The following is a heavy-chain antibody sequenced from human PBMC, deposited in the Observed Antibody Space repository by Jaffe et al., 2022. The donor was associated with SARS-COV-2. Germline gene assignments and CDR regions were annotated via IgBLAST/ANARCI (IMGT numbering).Heavy chain of an antibody. J-gene: IGHJ4*02. CDR2: VSNDGSRK. Sequence: QVQLVESGGDVVQPGRSLRLSCEASGFTFSRFAMHWVRQAPGKGPEWVAVVSNDGSRKYYADSVKGRFTIFRDNSKNRLDLQMNSLRAEDTAVYYCAREGIEERTMVFDNWGQGTLVTVSS. CDR3: AREGIEERTMVFDN. D-gene: IGHD3-10*01. V-gene: IGHV3-30-3*01. CDR1: GFTFSRFA.